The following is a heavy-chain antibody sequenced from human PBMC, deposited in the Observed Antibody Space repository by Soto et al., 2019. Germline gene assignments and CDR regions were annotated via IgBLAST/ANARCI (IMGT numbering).Heavy chain of an antibody. CDR1: GGSISDDY. D-gene: IGHD1-7*01. J-gene: IGHJ4*02. CDR3: ARRITGTTTLYFDY. Sequence: PXGTLSLTCTASGGSISDDYWSGIRQPPGKGLEWIGHISHSGSTNYNPSLKSRVTISVDTSKRQFSLKLSSVTAADTAVYYCARRITGTTTLYFDYWGQGTLVTVSS. V-gene: IGHV4-59*12. CDR2: ISHSGST.